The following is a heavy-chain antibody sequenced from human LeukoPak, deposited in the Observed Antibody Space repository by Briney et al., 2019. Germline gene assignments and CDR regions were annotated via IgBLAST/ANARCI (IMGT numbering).Heavy chain of an antibody. V-gene: IGHV4-38-2*01. CDR1: GYSISSGCY. CDR3: ARRPAAILKFDY. J-gene: IGHJ4*02. Sequence: KPSETLSLTCAVSGYSISSGCYWGWIRQPPGKGLEWIGSIYHSGSTYYNPSLKSRVTISVDTSKNQFSLKLSSVTAADTAVYYCARRPAAILKFDYWGQGTLVTVSS. CDR2: IYHSGST. D-gene: IGHD2-2*02.